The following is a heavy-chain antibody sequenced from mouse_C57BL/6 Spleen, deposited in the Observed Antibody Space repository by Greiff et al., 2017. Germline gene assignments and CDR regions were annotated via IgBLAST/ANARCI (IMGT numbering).Heavy chain of an antibody. CDR1: GYAFSSYW. D-gene: IGHD1-1*01. CDR2: IYPGDGDT. Sequence: VQLQQSGAELVKPGASVKISCKASGYAFSSYWMNWVKQRPGKGLEWIGQIYPGDGDTNYNGKFKGKATLTADKYSSTAYIQLSSLTSEDSAVYFCARSSDYYSSSLYYFDYWGQGTTLTVSS. V-gene: IGHV1-80*01. J-gene: IGHJ2*01. CDR3: ARSSDYYSSSLYYFDY.